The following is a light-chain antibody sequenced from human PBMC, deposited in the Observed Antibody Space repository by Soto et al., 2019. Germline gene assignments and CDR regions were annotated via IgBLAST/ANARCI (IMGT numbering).Light chain of an antibody. Sequence: DIQMTQSPSSLSASVGDRVTITCRASQGISNHLAWYQQKPGKVPRLLIYGASTLQSGVPSRFSVSGSGTDFTLSITSLEPEDFAVYYCHYGNSPPWTFAQGTKVDI. J-gene: IGKJ1*01. CDR1: QGISNH. CDR2: GAS. V-gene: IGKV1-27*01. CDR3: HYGNSPPWT.